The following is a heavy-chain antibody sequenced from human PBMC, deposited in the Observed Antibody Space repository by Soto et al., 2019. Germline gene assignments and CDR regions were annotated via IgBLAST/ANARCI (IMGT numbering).Heavy chain of an antibody. CDR2: ISAGSDAI. Sequence: EGQLVESGGGLVLPGGSLRLSCAASGFIFSTYTLNWVRQAPGKGLEWVSYISAGSDAIHYADSVKGRFTVSRDNAKNSLFLQMNSLRDEDTAVYYCARLYTTSGVGAWFDPWGQGTLVTVSS. D-gene: IGHD3-16*01. CDR3: ARLYTTSGVGAWFDP. CDR1: GFIFSTYT. V-gene: IGHV3-48*02. J-gene: IGHJ5*02.